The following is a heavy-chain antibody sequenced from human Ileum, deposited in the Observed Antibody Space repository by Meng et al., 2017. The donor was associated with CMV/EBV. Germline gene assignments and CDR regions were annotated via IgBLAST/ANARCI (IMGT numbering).Heavy chain of an antibody. CDR1: GGSISSYY. Sequence: QLQESGPGLVKPSDPLSLTCTVSGGSISSYYWRWIRQPAGKGLEWIGRIYTSGSTNYNPSLKSRVTMSVDTSKNQFSLKLSSVTAADTAVYYCAREAGGVWGSYRYFAYWGQGTLVTVSS. J-gene: IGHJ4*02. CDR2: IYTSGST. V-gene: IGHV4-4*07. CDR3: AREAGGVWGSYRYFAY. D-gene: IGHD3-16*02.